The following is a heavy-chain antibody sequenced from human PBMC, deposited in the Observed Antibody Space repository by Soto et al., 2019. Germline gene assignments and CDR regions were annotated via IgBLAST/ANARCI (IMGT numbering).Heavy chain of an antibody. Sequence: GGSLRLSCAASGFRFSRGWMTWVRQAPGKGLEWVGRTRSISDGGATDYATPVEGRFTILRDDSHNKAFLQLNGRKPEDTGVYYWKSCILPFSTTLTPTGGGYWGKGTLVTVSS. V-gene: IGHV3-15*01. CDR1: GFRFSRGW. J-gene: IGHJ4*02. CDR3: KSCILPFSTTLTPTGGGY. CDR2: TRSISDGGAT. D-gene: IGHD3-9*01.